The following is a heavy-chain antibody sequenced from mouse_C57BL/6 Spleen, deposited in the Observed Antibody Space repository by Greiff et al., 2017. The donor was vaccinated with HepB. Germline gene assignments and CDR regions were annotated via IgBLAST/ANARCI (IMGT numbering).Heavy chain of an antibody. CDR1: GYTFTSYG. CDR2: IYPRSGNT. D-gene: IGHD3-2*02. CDR3: ARGGTAQATSFAY. Sequence: VKLVESGAELARPGASVKLSCKASGYTFTSYGISWVKQRTGQGLEWIGEIYPRSGNTYYNEKFKGKATLTADKSSSTAYMELRSLTSEDSAVYFCARGGTAQATSFAYWGQGTLVTVSA. J-gene: IGHJ3*01. V-gene: IGHV1-81*01.